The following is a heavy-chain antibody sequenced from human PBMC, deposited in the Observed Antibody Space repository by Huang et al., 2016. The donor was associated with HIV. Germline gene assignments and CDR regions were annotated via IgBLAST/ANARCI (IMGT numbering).Heavy chain of an antibody. Sequence: QVQLQESGRGLVKPSETLSLTCTVSGGSISSSFYYWGWIRQSPGKGLELIGSMYDSGSTHYNPSLKSRVTISADTSNSQFSLKLTSVTAADSAVYYCVRHRPNYDFWSGYYPYFDDWGQGTLVTVSS. CDR3: VRHRPNYDFWSGYYPYFDD. CDR1: GGSISSSFYY. V-gene: IGHV4-39*01. D-gene: IGHD3-3*01. J-gene: IGHJ4*02. CDR2: MYDSGST.